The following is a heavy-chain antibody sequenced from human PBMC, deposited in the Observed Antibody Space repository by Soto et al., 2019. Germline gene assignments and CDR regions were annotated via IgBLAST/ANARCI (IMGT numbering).Heavy chain of an antibody. CDR2: IYHTGTT. CDR3: VRERTIFGVAPGGGVDV. Sequence: SETLSLTCAVSCGSISTSDYSWSWIRQPPGRGLEWLGSIYHTGTTRYIPSLKNRLTMSLDKSKNQFSLDLTSVTAADTALYYCVRERTIFGVAPGGGVDVWGQGTTVTVSS. J-gene: IGHJ6*02. D-gene: IGHD3-3*01. V-gene: IGHV4-30-2*01. CDR1: CGSISTSDYS.